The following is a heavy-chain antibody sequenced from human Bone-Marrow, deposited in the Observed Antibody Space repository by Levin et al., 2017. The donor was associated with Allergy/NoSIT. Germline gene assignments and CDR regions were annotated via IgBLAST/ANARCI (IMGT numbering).Heavy chain of an antibody. J-gene: IGHJ4*02. CDR1: GGTFSNSA. CDR2: MRPNSGNT. D-gene: IGHD6-13*01. CDR3: TRGYSGSSPLDF. Sequence: GESLKISCKASGGTFSNSAFSWVRQAPGQGLEWLGWMRPNSGNTGYAQRFQGRVSMTSDTALSTAYMELTTLTSEDTAVYYCTRGYSGSSPLDFWGQGTVVTVSS. V-gene: IGHV1-8*02.